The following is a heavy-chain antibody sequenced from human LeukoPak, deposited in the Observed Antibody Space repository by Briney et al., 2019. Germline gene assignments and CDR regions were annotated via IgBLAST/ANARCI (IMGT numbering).Heavy chain of an antibody. D-gene: IGHD3/OR15-3a*01. Sequence: ASVKVSCRASGYTFISYGITWVRQAPGQGLEWMGRIDPDSGVTNSAQNFQGRVTMTRDTSITTAYMELSGLRSDDTAVYYCARDQARTTTWYLYMNYWGQGTLVTVSS. CDR1: GYTFISYG. CDR2: IDPDSGVT. J-gene: IGHJ4*02. CDR3: ARDQARTTTWYLYMNY. V-gene: IGHV1-2*06.